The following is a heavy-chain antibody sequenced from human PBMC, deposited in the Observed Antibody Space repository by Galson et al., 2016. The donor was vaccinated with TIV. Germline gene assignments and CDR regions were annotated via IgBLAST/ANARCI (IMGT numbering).Heavy chain of an antibody. CDR3: ARESQPTLFGVSIIDH. CDR2: ISSSSTFI. Sequence: SLRLSCAASGFTFSSYTMHWVRQAPGKEPQWVSSISSSSTFIYYADSVKGRFTISRDNTNDLLYLEMSSLRVEDTAMYCCARESQPTLFGVSIIDHWGQGTVVTVSS. D-gene: IGHD3-3*01. J-gene: IGHJ4*02. V-gene: IGHV3-21*01. CDR1: GFTFSSYT.